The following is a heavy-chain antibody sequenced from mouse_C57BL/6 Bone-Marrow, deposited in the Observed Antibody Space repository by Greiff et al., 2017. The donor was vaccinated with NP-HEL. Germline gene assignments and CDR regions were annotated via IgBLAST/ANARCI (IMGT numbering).Heavy chain of an antibody. CDR2: IDPSDSYT. J-gene: IGHJ3*01. CDR3: ARDYRGAY. D-gene: IGHD2-4*01. Sequence: QVHVKQPGAELVRPGTSVKLSCKASGYTFTSYWMHWVKQRPGQGLEWIGVIDPSDSYTNYNQKFKGKATLTVDTSSSTAYMQLSSLTSEDSAVYYCARDYRGAYWGQGTLVTVSA. V-gene: IGHV1-59*01. CDR1: GYTFTSYW.